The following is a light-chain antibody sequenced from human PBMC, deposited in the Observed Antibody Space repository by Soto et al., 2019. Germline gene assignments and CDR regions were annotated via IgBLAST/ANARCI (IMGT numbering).Light chain of an antibody. J-gene: IGKJ1*01. CDR3: HQYNGWPRT. CDR1: QSISSW. Sequence: DIQMTRSPSTLYASVGDRVTITFRASQSISSWLAWYQQKPGKAPKLLIYDASSLESGVPSRFSGGGSGTEFTLTITSLQSEDFAVYYCHQYNGWPRTSGQRT. CDR2: DAS. V-gene: IGKV1-5*01.